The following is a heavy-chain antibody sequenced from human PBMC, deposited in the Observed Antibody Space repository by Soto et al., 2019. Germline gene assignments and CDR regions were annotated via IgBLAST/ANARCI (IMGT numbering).Heavy chain of an antibody. V-gene: IGHV1-69*08. Sequence: QVQLVQSGAEVKKPGSSVKVSCKASGDTFSSYTISWVRQAPGQGLEWMGRIIPILGIANYAQKFQGRVTITADKSTSTAYMELSSLRSEDTAVYYCARDLVAAAAPTNWFDPWGQGTLVTVSS. D-gene: IGHD6-13*01. CDR2: IIPILGIA. J-gene: IGHJ5*02. CDR3: ARDLVAAAAPTNWFDP. CDR1: GDTFSSYT.